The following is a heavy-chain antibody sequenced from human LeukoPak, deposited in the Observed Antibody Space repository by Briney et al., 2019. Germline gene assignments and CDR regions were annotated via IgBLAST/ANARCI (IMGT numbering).Heavy chain of an antibody. CDR2: ISYDGSNK. D-gene: IGHD2/OR15-2a*01. CDR3: ARLRTTGAFDI. J-gene: IGHJ3*02. Sequence: GGSLRLSCAASNFTFSNAWMNWVRQAPGKGLEWVAVISYDGSNKYYADSVKGRFTISRDNSKNTLYLQMNSLRAEDTAVYYCARLRTTGAFDIWGQGTMVTVSS. CDR1: NFTFSNAW. V-gene: IGHV3-30-3*01.